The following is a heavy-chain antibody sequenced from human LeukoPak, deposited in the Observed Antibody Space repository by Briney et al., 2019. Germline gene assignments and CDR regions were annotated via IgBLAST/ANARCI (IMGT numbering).Heavy chain of an antibody. CDR3: ARDSSGWLTPLDY. CDR1: GFTFSSYW. Sequence: PGGSLRLSCAASGFTFSSYWMHWVRQAPGKGLAWVSRINSDGSSTSYADSVKGRFTISRDNAKNTLYLQMSSLRAEDTAVYYCARDSSGWLTPLDYWGQGTLVTVSS. J-gene: IGHJ4*02. D-gene: IGHD6-19*01. CDR2: INSDGSST. V-gene: IGHV3-74*01.